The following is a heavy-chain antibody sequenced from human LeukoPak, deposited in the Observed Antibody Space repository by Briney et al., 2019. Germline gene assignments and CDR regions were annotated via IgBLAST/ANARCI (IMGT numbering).Heavy chain of an antibody. J-gene: IGHJ4*02. D-gene: IGHD2-2*01. Sequence: GGSLRLSCAASGFTLSDYYMSWIRQAPGKGLEWVSYISSSGSTIYYADSVKGRFTISRDNAKNSLYLQMNSLRAEDTAVYYCARGYCSSTSCYFDGWYWGQGTLVTVSS. CDR3: ARGYCSSTSCYFDGWY. CDR2: ISSSGSTI. V-gene: IGHV3-11*01. CDR1: GFTLSDYY.